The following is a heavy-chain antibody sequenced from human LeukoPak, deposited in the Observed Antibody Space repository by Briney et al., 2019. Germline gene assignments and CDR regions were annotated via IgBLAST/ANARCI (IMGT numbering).Heavy chain of an antibody. D-gene: IGHD6-13*01. CDR1: GFTFSNYW. CDR2: INTDGSST. V-gene: IGHV3-74*01. J-gene: IGHJ4*02. CDR3: ARGLAAAGTRGPY. Sequence: QAGGSLRLSCAASGFTFSNYWMHWVRQAPGKGLVWVSRINTDGSSTNYADSVKGRFTISRDNAKNSLYLQMNSLRADDTAVYYCARGLAAAGTRGPYWGQGTLVTVSS.